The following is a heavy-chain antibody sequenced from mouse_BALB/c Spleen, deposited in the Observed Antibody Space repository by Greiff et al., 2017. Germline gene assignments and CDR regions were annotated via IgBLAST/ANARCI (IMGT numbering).Heavy chain of an antibody. J-gene: IGHJ2*01. CDR1: GYSITSGYY. V-gene: IGHV3-6*02. D-gene: IGHD1-1*01. CDR3: AIITTVVATDY. CDR2: ISYDGSN. Sequence: EVQLVESGPGLVKPSQSLSLTCSVTGYSITSGYYWNWIRQFPGNKLEWMGYISYDGSNNYNPSLKNRISITRDTSKNQFFLKLNSVTTEDTATYYCAIITTVVATDYWGQGTTLTVSS.